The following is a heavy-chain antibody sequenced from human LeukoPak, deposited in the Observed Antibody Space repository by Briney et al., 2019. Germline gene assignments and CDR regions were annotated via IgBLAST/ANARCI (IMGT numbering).Heavy chain of an antibody. CDR3: ATHRYTSSAYYFLQ. Sequence: GGSLRLSCAASGFTFSSYNMNWVRQAPGKGLEWVSYISSSSSTIYYADSVKGRFTISRDNAKNSLSLQMNSLRAEDTAVYYCATHRYTSSAYYFLQWGQGTLVTVSS. V-gene: IGHV3-48*01. CDR2: ISSSSSTI. CDR1: GFTFSSYN. D-gene: IGHD6-13*01. J-gene: IGHJ1*01.